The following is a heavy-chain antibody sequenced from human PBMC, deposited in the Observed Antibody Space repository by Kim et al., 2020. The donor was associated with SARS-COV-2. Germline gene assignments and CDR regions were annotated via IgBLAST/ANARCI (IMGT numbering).Heavy chain of an antibody. Sequence: GGSLRLSCAASGFTFSSYAMSWVRQAPGKGLEWVSAISGSGGSTYYADSVKGWFTISRDNYKNTLYLQMNSLRAEETVVYYCAELSFYYDSSGYYFGYWGQGTLVTVSS. CDR1: GFTFSSYA. CDR3: AELSFYYDSSGYYFGY. V-gene: IGHV3-23*01. CDR2: ISGSGGST. D-gene: IGHD3-22*01. J-gene: IGHJ4*02.